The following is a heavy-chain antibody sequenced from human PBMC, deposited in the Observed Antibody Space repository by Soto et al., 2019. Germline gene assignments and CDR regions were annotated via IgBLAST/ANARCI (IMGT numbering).Heavy chain of an antibody. CDR1: RFTFSTFA. Sequence: EAQLLESGGGLVQPGGSLRLSCDASRFTFSTFAMSWVRQAPGQGLEWVSVISGSGGFTYYADSVKGRFTISRDSSKNTLFLQMNSLRVEDTAVYYCAKRGITIFGVVTNYYSGVDVWGQGTTVTVSS. D-gene: IGHD3-3*01. V-gene: IGHV3-23*01. CDR2: ISGSGGFT. J-gene: IGHJ6*02. CDR3: AKRGITIFGVVTNYYSGVDV.